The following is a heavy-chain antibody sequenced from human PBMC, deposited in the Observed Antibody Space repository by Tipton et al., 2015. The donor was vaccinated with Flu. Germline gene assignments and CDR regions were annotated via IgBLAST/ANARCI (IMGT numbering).Heavy chain of an antibody. J-gene: IGHJ4*02. CDR3: ARDVSGYSGYVH. V-gene: IGHV3-66*02. CDR2: IYAGGTT. CDR1: GFIVSDNF. Sequence: SLRLSCAASGFIVSDNFMGWVRQAPGKGLEWVSIIYAGGTTSYADSVKGRFTISRDNSKNTLYLQMNSLRPEDTAVYYCARDVSGYSGYVHWGQGTLVTVSS. D-gene: IGHD5-12*01.